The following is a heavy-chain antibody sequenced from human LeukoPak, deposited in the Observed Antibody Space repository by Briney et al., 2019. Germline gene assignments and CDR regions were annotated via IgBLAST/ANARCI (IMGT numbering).Heavy chain of an antibody. V-gene: IGHV4-59*08. CDR1: GGSISSYY. CDR2: IYYSGST. J-gene: IGHJ3*02. Sequence: PSETLSLTCTVSGGSISSYYWSWIRQPPGKGLEWNGYIYYSGSTNYNPSLKSRVTISVDTSKNQFSLKLSSVTAADTAVYYCAINLLQGTNADAFDIWGQGTMVTVSS. CDR3: AINLLQGTNADAFDI. D-gene: IGHD1-14*01.